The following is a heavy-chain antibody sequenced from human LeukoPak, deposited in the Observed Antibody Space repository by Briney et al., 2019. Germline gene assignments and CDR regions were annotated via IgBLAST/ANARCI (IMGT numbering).Heavy chain of an antibody. CDR2: ISYDGSNK. D-gene: IGHD6-6*01. CDR1: GFTFSSYA. CDR3: ARDREEEQLVSDGDWFDP. J-gene: IGHJ5*02. Sequence: PGGSLRLSCAASGFTFSSYAMHWVRQAPGKGLEWVAVISYDGSNKYYADSVKGRFTISRDNSENTLYLQMNSLRAEDTAVYYCARDREEEQLVSDGDWFDPWGQGTLVTVSS. V-gene: IGHV3-30*01.